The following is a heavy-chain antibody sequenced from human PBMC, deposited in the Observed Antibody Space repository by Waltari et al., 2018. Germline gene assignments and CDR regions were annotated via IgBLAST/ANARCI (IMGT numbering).Heavy chain of an antibody. V-gene: IGHV4-39*07. Sequence: QLELQESGPGLVKPSETLSLTCSVSGGSIRRSGYYWVWIRQPPGKGLEWIGSIYYSGTTYYNPSLNSRVTISVDTSKNQFSLKLTSVTAADTAVYYCAREMNPRAPYFDLWGQGALVTVSS. J-gene: IGHJ4*02. CDR2: IYYSGTT. CDR3: AREMNPRAPYFDL. CDR1: GGSIRRSGYY.